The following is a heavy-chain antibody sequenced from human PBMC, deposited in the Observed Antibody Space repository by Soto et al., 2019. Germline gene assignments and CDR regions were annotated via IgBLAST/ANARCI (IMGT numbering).Heavy chain of an antibody. V-gene: IGHV4-34*01. CDR1: GGSFSGYY. CDR2: INHSGST. D-gene: IGHD5-18*01. CDR3: ARGRVYSYGYDY. J-gene: IGHJ4*02. Sequence: KASETLSLTCAVYGGSFSGYYWSWIRQPPGKGLEWIGEINHSGSTNYNPSLKSRVTISVDTSKNQFSLKLSSVTAADTAVYYCARGRVYSYGYDYWGQGTLVTVSS.